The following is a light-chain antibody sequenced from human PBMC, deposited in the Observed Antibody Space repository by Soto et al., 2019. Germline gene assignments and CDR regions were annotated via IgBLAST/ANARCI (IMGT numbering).Light chain of an antibody. V-gene: IGKV1-6*01. Sequence: AIQMTQSPSSLSASVGDRVTITCRASQDIRNELGWYQQKPGKAPKLLIFAASSLQSGVPSRFSGSGSGTDFTLAITSLQPEDFATYSCLQDYNYPRTFGQGTKV. CDR1: QDIRNE. CDR3: LQDYNYPRT. J-gene: IGKJ1*01. CDR2: AAS.